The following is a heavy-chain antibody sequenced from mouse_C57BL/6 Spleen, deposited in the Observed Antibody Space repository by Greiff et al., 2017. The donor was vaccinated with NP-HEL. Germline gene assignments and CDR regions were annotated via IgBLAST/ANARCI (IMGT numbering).Heavy chain of an antibody. CDR2: IDPSDSYT. V-gene: IGHV1-69*01. CDR3: ARFGTGTAWFAY. Sequence: VQLQQSGAELVMPGASVKLSCKASGYTFTSYWMHWVKQRPGQGLEWIGEIDPSDSYTNYNQKFKGKSTLTVDKSSSTAYMQILSLTSEDSAVYYCARFGTGTAWFAYWGQVTLVTVSA. CDR1: GYTFTSYW. D-gene: IGHD4-1*01. J-gene: IGHJ3*01.